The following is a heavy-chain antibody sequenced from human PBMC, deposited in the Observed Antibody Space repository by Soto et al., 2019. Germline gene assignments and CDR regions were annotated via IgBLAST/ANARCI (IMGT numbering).Heavy chain of an antibody. Sequence: QVQLVQSGAEVKKPGASVKVSCKASGYTFTSYAMHWVRQAPGQRLEWMGWINAGNGNTKYSQKFQGRVTTTRDTSASTAYMELSSLRSADTTVYYCASGGGYGSGGSCYARPKFAYWGQGTLVTVSS. D-gene: IGHD2-15*01. V-gene: IGHV1-3*01. CDR1: GYTFTSYA. J-gene: IGHJ4*02. CDR2: INAGNGNT. CDR3: ASGGGYGSGGSCYARPKFAY.